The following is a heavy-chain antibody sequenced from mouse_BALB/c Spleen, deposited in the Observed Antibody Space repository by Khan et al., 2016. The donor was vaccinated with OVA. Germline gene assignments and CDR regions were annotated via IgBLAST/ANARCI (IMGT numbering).Heavy chain of an antibody. CDR2: IYPGNSDT. V-gene: IGHV1-5*01. CDR3: TRGGYSPFAH. J-gene: IGHJ3*01. Sequence: VQLQQSGTVLARPGASVKMSCKASGYSFTSYLIYWVKQRPGQGLEWIGGIYPGNSDTSYNQKFKDKAKLTAGTSASTVYMELSSLTNADSAVYYCTRGGYSPFAHWGQGTLVTVSA. CDR1: GYSFTSYL. D-gene: IGHD2-12*01.